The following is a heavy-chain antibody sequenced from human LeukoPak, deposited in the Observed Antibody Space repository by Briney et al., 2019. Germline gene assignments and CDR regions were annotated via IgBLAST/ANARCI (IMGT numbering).Heavy chain of an antibody. Sequence: GGSLRLSCAASGFTFSDYYMSWIRQAPGKGLEWVSYISNSGSIIYYADSVKGRFTISRDNAKNSLYLQMNSLRAEDTAVYYCALFPVTTVYYFGMDVWGQETTVTVSS. J-gene: IGHJ6*02. CDR2: ISNSGSII. CDR3: ALFPVTTVYYFGMDV. V-gene: IGHV3-11*01. D-gene: IGHD4-17*01. CDR1: GFTFSDYY.